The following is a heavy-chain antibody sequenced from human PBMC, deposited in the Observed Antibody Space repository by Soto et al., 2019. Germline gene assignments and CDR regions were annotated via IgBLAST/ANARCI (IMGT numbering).Heavy chain of an antibody. J-gene: IGHJ4*02. CDR3: ARRNGVYFDY. D-gene: IGHD4-17*01. CDR1: GRSISSYY. Sequence: SETLSLTCTVSGRSISSYYWSSIRQPPGKGLEWIGYIYYSGSTNYNPSLKIRVTISVDTSKNQFSLKLSSVTAADTAVYYCARRNGVYFDYWGQGTLVTVSS. V-gene: IGHV4-59*08. CDR2: IYYSGST.